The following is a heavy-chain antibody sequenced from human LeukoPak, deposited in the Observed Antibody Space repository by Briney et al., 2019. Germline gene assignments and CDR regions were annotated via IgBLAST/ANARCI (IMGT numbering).Heavy chain of an antibody. CDR2: IFYSGRT. CDR1: GGXISSYY. D-gene: IGHD4-17*01. V-gene: IGHV4-59*01. Sequence: SETLSLTCTVSGGXISSYYWSWIRQPPGKGLEWIGYIFYSGRTNNNPSLKSRVTISVDTSKNEFSLKLTSVTAADTAVYYCARDVGGSYGDYVPDAFDIWGQGTMVTVSS. J-gene: IGHJ3*02. CDR3: ARDVGGSYGDYVPDAFDI.